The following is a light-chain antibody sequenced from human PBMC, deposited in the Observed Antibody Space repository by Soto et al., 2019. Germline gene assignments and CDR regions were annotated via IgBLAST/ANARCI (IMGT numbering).Light chain of an antibody. J-gene: IGKJ5*01. CDR3: QQYNKWPQT. CDR2: GAS. CDR1: QSVNSN. Sequence: EIVLTQSPGTLSLSPGERATLACGASQSVNSNYLAWYQHKPGQAPRLLTHGASTRATGIPARFSGVGSGTEFTLTISSLQSEDFAVYYCQQYNKWPQTFGQGTRLEI. V-gene: IGKV3-15*01.